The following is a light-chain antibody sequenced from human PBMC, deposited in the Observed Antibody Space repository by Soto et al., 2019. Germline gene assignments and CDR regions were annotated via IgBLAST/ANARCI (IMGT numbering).Light chain of an antibody. CDR3: SSYTSINTLVI. CDR2: EVI. V-gene: IGLV2-14*01. Sequence: QSALTQPASVSGSPGQSITISCTGTSSDVGGYNYDSWYQQHPGKAPKLMIYEVINRPSGVSNRFSGSKSGNTASPTISGLQAEDEADYYCSSYTSINTLVIFGGGTKVTVL. CDR1: SSDVGGYNY. J-gene: IGLJ2*01.